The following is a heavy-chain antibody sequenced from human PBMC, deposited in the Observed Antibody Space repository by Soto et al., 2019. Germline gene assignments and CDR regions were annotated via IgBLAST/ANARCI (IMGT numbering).Heavy chain of an antibody. CDR2: IYYSGST. Sequence: SETLSLTCTVSGGSISSSSYYWGWIRQPPGKGLEWIGSIYYSGSTYYNPSLKSRVTISVDTSKNQFSLKLSSVTAADTAVYYCARRYGYCISTSCQSRLSVGYYYGMDVWGQGNTVTVSS. D-gene: IGHD2-2*03. CDR1: GGSISSSSYY. CDR3: ARRYGYCISTSCQSRLSVGYYYGMDV. V-gene: IGHV4-39*01. J-gene: IGHJ6*02.